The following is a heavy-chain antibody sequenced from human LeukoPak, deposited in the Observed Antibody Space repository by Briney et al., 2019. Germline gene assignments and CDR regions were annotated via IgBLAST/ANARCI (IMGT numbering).Heavy chain of an antibody. D-gene: IGHD6-13*01. V-gene: IGHV4-31*03. CDR1: GGSISSGGYY. CDR2: IYYSGST. J-gene: IGHJ4*02. CDR3: ARDGKQQLVLDY. Sequence: SETLSLTCTVSGGSISSGGYYWSWIRQHPGKGLEWIGYIYYSGSTYYNPSLKSRVTISVDTSKNQFPLKLSSVTAADTAVYYCARDGKQQLVLDYWGQGTLVTVSS.